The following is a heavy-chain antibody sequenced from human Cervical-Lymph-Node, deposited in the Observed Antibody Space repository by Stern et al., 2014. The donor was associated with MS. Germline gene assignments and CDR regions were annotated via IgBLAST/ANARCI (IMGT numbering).Heavy chain of an antibody. J-gene: IGHJ4*02. V-gene: IGHV1-18*01. CDR2: ISVHNGKT. CDR3: ASFVATGGSGSFDY. CDR1: GYTFINYG. D-gene: IGHD3-10*01. Sequence: QVQLVQSGVEVQKPGASVKVSCTASGYTFINYGIGWVRQAPGQGLEWMGWISVHNGKTKYAQNLQGRVNMTTDTSTSTVYMELRSLRSDDTAVYYCASFVATGGSGSFDYWGQGTLVTVSS.